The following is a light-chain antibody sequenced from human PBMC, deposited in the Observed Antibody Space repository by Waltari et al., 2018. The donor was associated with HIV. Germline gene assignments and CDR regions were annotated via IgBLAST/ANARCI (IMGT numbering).Light chain of an antibody. CDR1: QSVRSSY. Sequence: EIVLTQSPGTLSLSPGERATLSCRASQSVRSSYLAWYQQKPGQAPRLLIYGAFNRATAIPDRFSGSGSGTDFTLTISRLEPGDSAVYYCQQYGNSPNTFGQGTKLEIK. CDR2: GAF. J-gene: IGKJ2*01. CDR3: QQYGNSPNT. V-gene: IGKV3-20*01.